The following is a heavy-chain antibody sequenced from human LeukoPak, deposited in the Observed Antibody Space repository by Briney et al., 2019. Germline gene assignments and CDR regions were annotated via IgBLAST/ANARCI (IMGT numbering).Heavy chain of an antibody. D-gene: IGHD4-17*01. J-gene: IGHJ4*02. Sequence: GGSLRLSCAASEFTFSSFWMSWVRRAPGKGLEWVANIKQDGSEKYYVDSVKGRFTISRDNAKNSLYLQMNSLRVEDTAVYYCARDRDYAFDYWGQGTLVTVSS. CDR3: ARDRDYAFDY. CDR2: IKQDGSEK. CDR1: EFTFSSFW. V-gene: IGHV3-7*01.